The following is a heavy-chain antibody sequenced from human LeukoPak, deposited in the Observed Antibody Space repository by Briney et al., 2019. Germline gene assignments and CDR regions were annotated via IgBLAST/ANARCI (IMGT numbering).Heavy chain of an antibody. CDR1: GFTFSSYG. V-gene: IGHV3-30*18. CDR2: ISYDGSNK. Sequence: PGRSLRLSCAASGFTFSSYGMHWVRQAPGKELEWVAVISYDGSNKYYADSVKGRFTISRDNSKNTLYLQMNSLRAEDTAVYYCAKDNRAKSLDYWGQGTLVTVSS. CDR3: AKDNRAKSLDY. J-gene: IGHJ4*02.